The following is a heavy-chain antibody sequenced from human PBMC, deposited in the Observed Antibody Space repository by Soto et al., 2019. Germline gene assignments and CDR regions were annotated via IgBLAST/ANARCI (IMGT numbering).Heavy chain of an antibody. J-gene: IGHJ4*02. CDR3: ARGDSSGYYHFDY. D-gene: IGHD3-22*01. CDR1: GFTFSSYA. Sequence: GGSLRLSCAASGFTFSSYAIHWVRQAPGKGLEWVAVISYDGSNKYYADSVKVRFTISRDNSKNTLYLQMNSLRAEDTAVYYCARGDSSGYYHFDYWGQGTLVTVSS. CDR2: ISYDGSNK. V-gene: IGHV3-30-3*01.